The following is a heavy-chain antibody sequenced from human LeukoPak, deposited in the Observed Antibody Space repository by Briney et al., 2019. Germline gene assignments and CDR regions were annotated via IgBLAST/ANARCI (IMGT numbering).Heavy chain of an antibody. Sequence: SETLSLTCAVSGGSISSSNWWSWVRQPPGKGLEWIGEIYHSGSTNYNPSLKSRVTISVDKSKNQFSLKLSSVTAADTAVYYCARGGAYYYDSSGYYWDYWGQGTLVTVSS. CDR2: IYHSGST. D-gene: IGHD3-22*01. CDR1: GGSISSSNW. J-gene: IGHJ4*02. CDR3: ARGGAYYYDSSGYYWDY. V-gene: IGHV4-4*02.